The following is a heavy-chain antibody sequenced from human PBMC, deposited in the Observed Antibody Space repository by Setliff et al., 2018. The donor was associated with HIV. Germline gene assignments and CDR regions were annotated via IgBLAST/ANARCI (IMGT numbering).Heavy chain of an antibody. V-gene: IGHV3-21*01. CDR1: GFTLSTYT. Sequence: GSLRLSCAASGFTLSTYTMNWVRQAPGKGLEWISSISSNIIYIYYADSVRGRFTISRDNAKNSLYLQMNSLRVKDTAVYYCARTSTTTGTTLNWFDPWGQGTLVTVSS. D-gene: IGHD1-1*01. J-gene: IGHJ5*02. CDR2: ISSNIIYI. CDR3: ARTSTTTGTTLNWFDP.